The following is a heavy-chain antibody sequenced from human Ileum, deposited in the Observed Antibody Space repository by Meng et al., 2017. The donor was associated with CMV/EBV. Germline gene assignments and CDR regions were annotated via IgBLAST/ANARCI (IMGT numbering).Heavy chain of an antibody. D-gene: IGHD1-1*01. Sequence: ASVKVSCKSPGYTFTDHFIHWVRQVPGQGLEWMGWINPSSGATGYAQKFQGRVSMTRDTSISTAYMELRTLTSDDTAVYYCARPMDKSSWKEWFDPWGQGTQVTVSS. CDR3: ARPMDKSSWKEWFDP. J-gene: IGHJ5*02. CDR1: GYTFTDHF. CDR2: INPSSGAT. V-gene: IGHV1-2*02.